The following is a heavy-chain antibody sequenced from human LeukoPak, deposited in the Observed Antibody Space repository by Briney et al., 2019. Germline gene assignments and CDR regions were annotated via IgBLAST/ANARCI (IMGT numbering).Heavy chain of an antibody. CDR3: AREVDCSSTSCRDY. D-gene: IGHD2-2*01. CDR2: IYYSGST. V-gene: IGHV4-59*01. Sequence: GYIYYSGSTNYHPSLKSRVTISVDTSKNQFSLKLSSVTAADTAVYYCAREVDCSSTSCRDYWGQGTLVTVSS. J-gene: IGHJ4*02.